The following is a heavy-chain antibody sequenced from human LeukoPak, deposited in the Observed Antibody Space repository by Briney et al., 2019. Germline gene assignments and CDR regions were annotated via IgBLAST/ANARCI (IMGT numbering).Heavy chain of an antibody. J-gene: IGHJ3*02. CDR2: ISYDGTNK. V-gene: IGHV3-30*18. CDR3: AKTSDYDILTGRGWDAFDI. D-gene: IGHD3-9*01. Sequence: PGRSLRLSCAASGFTFSNYGMHWVRQAPGKGLEWVAVISYDGTNKYYADSVKGRFTISRDNSKNTLYLRMNSLRAEDTAVYYCAKTSDYDILTGRGWDAFDIWGQGTMVTVSS. CDR1: GFTFSNYG.